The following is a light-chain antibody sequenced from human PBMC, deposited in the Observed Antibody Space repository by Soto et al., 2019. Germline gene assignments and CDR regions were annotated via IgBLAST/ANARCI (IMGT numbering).Light chain of an antibody. J-gene: IGLJ1*01. V-gene: IGLV1-44*01. CDR1: SSNIGSNT. CDR3: AAWDDSLNGAYV. CDR2: SND. Sequence: HSVLNQPPSASGTPGQRVTISCSGSSSNIGSNTVNWHQQLPGTAPKLLIYSNDRRPSGAPDRFAGSKSGTSASLAISGLQSEDEADYYCAAWDDSLNGAYVFGTGTKVTVL.